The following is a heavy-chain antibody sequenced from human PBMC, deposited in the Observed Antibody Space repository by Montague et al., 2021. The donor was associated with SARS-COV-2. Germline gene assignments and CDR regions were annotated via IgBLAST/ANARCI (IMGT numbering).Heavy chain of an antibody. CDR1: SGSLSNYY. V-gene: IGHV4-4*09. J-gene: IGHJ4*02. CDR3: ARNMAY. Sequence: SETLSLTCTVSSGSLSNYYWSWIRQSPDKGLEWIGYMYETGNMIYNPSLRSRVSISADTSKGQFSLRLTSVTAADSARYYCARNMAYWGQGVLVTV. CDR2: MYETGNM. D-gene: IGHD2/OR15-2a*01.